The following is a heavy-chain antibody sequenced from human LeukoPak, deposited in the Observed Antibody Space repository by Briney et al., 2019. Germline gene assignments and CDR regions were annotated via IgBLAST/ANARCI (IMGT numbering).Heavy chain of an antibody. CDR1: GFTLTNYD. CDR2: MNPINGNT. Sequence: ASVKVPCKASGFTLTNYDINWVRQAPGQGLEWMGWMNPINGNTGYARKFQGRVTMTRDTSISTAYMELRSLTSEDTAIYYCVRDGEGVAISVNFWFDPWGQGTLVTVSS. D-gene: IGHD3-10*01. V-gene: IGHV1-8*01. J-gene: IGHJ5*02. CDR3: VRDGEGVAISVNFWFDP.